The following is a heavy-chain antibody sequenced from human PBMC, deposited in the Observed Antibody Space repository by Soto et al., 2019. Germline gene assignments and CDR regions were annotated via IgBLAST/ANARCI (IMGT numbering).Heavy chain of an antibody. Sequence: QVQLQQWGAGLLKPSETLSLTCAVYGGSFSGYYWSWIRQPPGKGLEWIGEINHSGSTNYNPSLKSRAPISADTSKSQFSLTLSSVTAAGTAVYYCARGMGATDYWGQGTLVTVSS. D-gene: IGHD1-26*01. CDR2: INHSGST. V-gene: IGHV4-34*01. CDR1: GGSFSGYY. CDR3: ARGMGATDY. J-gene: IGHJ4*02.